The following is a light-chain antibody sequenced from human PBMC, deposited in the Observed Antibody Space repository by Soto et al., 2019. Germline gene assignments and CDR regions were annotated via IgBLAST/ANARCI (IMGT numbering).Light chain of an antibody. CDR2: FAS. CDR3: QQANDWPPT. Sequence: VMTQSPATLSVSPGERAALSCRASQSVSTNLAWYQQKPGQPPRLLIYFASTRATGIPARFSGSGSGTEFTLTISSLQSEDFATYYCQQANDWPPTFGQGT. V-gene: IGKV3-15*01. J-gene: IGKJ1*01. CDR1: QSVSTN.